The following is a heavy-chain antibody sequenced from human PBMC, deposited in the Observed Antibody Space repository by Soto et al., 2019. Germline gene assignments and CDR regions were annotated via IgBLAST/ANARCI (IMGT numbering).Heavy chain of an antibody. J-gene: IGHJ5*02. Sequence: PSETLSLTCAVYGGSFSGYYWSWLRQPPGKGLEWIGEINHSGSTNYNPSLKGRVTISVDTSKNQFSLKLSSVTAADTAVYYCARGGYSGYDQRGWFDPWGQGTLVTVSS. V-gene: IGHV4-34*01. CDR2: INHSGST. CDR1: GGSFSGYY. CDR3: ARGGYSGYDQRGWFDP. D-gene: IGHD5-12*01.